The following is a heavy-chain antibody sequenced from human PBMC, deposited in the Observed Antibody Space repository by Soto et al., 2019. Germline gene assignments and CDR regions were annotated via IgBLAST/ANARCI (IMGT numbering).Heavy chain of an antibody. V-gene: IGHV3-30-3*01. CDR1: GFTFSSYA. CDR3: VLGGIVVVPAAIPGYYYGMDV. J-gene: IGHJ6*02. CDR2: ISYDGSNK. Sequence: PGGSLRLSCAASGFTFSSYAMHWVRQAPGKGLEWVAVISYDGSNKYYADSVKGRLTISRDNSKNTLYLQMNSLRAEDTAVYYCVLGGIVVVPAAIPGYYYGMDVWGQGTTVTVSS. D-gene: IGHD2-2*02.